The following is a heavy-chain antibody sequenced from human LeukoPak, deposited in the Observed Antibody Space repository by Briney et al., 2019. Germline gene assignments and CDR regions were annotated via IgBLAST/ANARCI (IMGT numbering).Heavy chain of an antibody. CDR1: GFTFSTYW. CDR3: ARHGGAFDI. CDR2: IKQDGSEK. D-gene: IGHD3-10*01. V-gene: IGHV3-7*01. J-gene: IGHJ3*02. Sequence: GGSLRLSCAASGFTFSTYWMSWARQAPGKRPEWVAYIKQDGSEKDYLDSVKGRFTISRDSAKNSLYLQMNSLRGEDTAVYYCARHGGAFDIWGQGTLVTVSS.